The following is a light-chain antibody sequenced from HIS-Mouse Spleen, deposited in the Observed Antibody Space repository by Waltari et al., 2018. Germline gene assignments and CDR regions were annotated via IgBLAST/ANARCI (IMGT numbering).Light chain of an antibody. J-gene: IGLJ2*01. V-gene: IGLV3-9*01. Sequence: SYELTQPLSVSVALGQTARITCGGNNIGRNNVHWYQQKPGQAPVLVIYRDSNRTSGIPERFSGSNSGNTATLTISRAQAGDEADYYCQVWDSSTAVFGGGTKLTVL. CDR2: RDS. CDR1: NIGRNN. CDR3: QVWDSSTAV.